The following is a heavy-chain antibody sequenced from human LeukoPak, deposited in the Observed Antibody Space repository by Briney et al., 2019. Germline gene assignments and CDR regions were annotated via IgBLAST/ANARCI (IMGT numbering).Heavy chain of an antibody. CDR3: ARVYYYDSSGYWVIHAFDI. CDR2: ISAYNGNT. V-gene: IGHV1-18*01. CDR1: GYTFTSYG. D-gene: IGHD3-22*01. J-gene: IGHJ3*02. Sequence: ASVKVSCKASGYTFTSYGISWVRQAPGQGLEWMGWISAYNGNTNYAQKLQGRVTMTRDTSISTAYMELSRLRSDDTAVYYCARVYYYDSSGYWVIHAFDIWGQGTMVTVSS.